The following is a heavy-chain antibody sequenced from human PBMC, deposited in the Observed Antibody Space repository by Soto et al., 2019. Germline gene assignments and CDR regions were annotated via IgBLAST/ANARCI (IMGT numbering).Heavy chain of an antibody. CDR2: IYYSGST. CDR1: GGSISSGDYY. J-gene: IGHJ3*02. CDR3: ARGGRVVVTANRAFDI. V-gene: IGHV4-30-4*01. Sequence: SETLSLTCTVSGGSISSGDYYWSWIRQPPGKGLEWIGYIYYSGSTYYNPSLKSRVTISADTSKNQFSLKLSSVTAADTAVYYCARGGRVVVTANRAFDIWGQGTMVTVSS. D-gene: IGHD2-21*02.